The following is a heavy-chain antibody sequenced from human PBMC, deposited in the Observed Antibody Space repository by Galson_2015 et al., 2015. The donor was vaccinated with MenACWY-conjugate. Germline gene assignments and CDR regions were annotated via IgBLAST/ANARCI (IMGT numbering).Heavy chain of an antibody. CDR2: IYYSGTT. D-gene: IGHD2-15*01. Sequence: SETLSLTCTVSGGSISSYYLSWIRQPPGKGLEWIGYIYYSGTTKYNPSLKSRVTISADTSKTQFSLRLNSVTAADTAVYYCARRHCSSGSCFFDYWGQGSLDTVSS. CDR1: GGSISSYY. V-gene: IGHV4-59*08. J-gene: IGHJ4*02. CDR3: ARRHCSSGSCFFDY.